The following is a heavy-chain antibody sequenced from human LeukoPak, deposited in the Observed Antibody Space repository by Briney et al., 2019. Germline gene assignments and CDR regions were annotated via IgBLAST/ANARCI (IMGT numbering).Heavy chain of an antibody. J-gene: IGHJ5*02. CDR3: AKGAAAGKVDWFHP. Sequence: GGSLRLSCAGSGLTFSNFAMMWVRQAPGTGLQWVSTITGYGSTFYTDSVRGGFTIFRDTCMYTLFLQMTSVGAEDTAVYYCAKGAAAGKVDWFHPWGQGTLVTVSS. CDR2: ITGYGST. CDR1: GLTFSNFA. V-gene: IGHV3-23*01. D-gene: IGHD6-13*01.